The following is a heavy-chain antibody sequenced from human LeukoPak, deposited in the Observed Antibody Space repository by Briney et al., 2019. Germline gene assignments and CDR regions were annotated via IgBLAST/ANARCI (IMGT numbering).Heavy chain of an antibody. CDR2: IYSGGGT. V-gene: IGHV3-66*01. J-gene: IGHJ4*02. CDR1: GFTVRNTY. D-gene: IGHD4-17*01. Sequence: GGSLRLSCAASGFTVRNTYMNWVRQAPGKGLEWVSVIYSGGGTYYADSVKGRFTISRDNPKNTLYLQMNSLRAEDTAVYYCVRDDRRYGDYGYFDYWGQGTLVTVSS. CDR3: VRDDRRYGDYGYFDY.